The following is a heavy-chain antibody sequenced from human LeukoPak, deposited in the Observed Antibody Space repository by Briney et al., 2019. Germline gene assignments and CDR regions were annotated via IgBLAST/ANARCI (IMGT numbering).Heavy chain of an antibody. CDR2: ISGGGDST. Sequence: GGSLRLSCAASGFTFSSYAMSWVRQAPGKGLDWVSVISGGGDSTFYADSVKGRFTISRDNSKNTLYLQMGSLRAEDTAVYFCARSAARLRYYYAMDVWGQGTTVTVCS. D-gene: IGHD6-6*01. J-gene: IGHJ6*02. CDR1: GFTFSSYA. V-gene: IGHV3-23*01. CDR3: ARSAARLRYYYAMDV.